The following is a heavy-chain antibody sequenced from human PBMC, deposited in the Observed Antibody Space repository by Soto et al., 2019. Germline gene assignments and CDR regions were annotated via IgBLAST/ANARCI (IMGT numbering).Heavy chain of an antibody. CDR2: ISPYTGNT. V-gene: IGHV1-18*01. CDR3: VMVDNYVTPTPQDV. CDR1: GYIFVNYG. J-gene: IGHJ6*02. Sequence: QVQLLQSGDEVKKPGASVKVSWKASGYIFVNYGIAWVRQAPGQGLEWMGWISPYTGNTHSATKVQGRLTMTTDTSTSTAYMDLGSLTADDTAVYYCVMVDNYVTPTPQDVWGQATTVTVSS. D-gene: IGHD3-16*01.